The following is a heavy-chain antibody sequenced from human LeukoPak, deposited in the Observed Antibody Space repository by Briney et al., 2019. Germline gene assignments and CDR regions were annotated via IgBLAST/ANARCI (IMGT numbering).Heavy chain of an antibody. CDR1: GFTFSSYW. D-gene: IGHD2-2*01. V-gene: IGHV3-74*01. Sequence: GGSLRLSCAASGFTFSSYWMHWVRQAPGKGLVWVSRINSDGSSTSYADSVKGRFTISRDNAKNTLYLQTNSLRAEDTAVYYCARVWTAVVPAAMPIYYFDYWGQGTLVTVSS. CDR2: INSDGSST. J-gene: IGHJ4*02. CDR3: ARVWTAVVPAAMPIYYFDY.